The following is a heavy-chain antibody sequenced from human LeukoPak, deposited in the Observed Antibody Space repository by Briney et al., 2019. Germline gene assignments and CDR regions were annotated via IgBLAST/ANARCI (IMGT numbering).Heavy chain of an antibody. CDR1: GYTFTSYD. CDR2: ISAHKGYT. CDR3: ARGGVDDYGGNGPFDY. V-gene: IGHV1-18*01. J-gene: IGHJ4*02. Sequence: GASVKVSCKASGYTFTSYDITWVRQAPGQGLEWMGWISAHKGYTKYSQRVQGRVVPTADTSTTTAYMELRSLRSDDTAVYYCARGGVDDYGGNGPFDYWGQGTLVTVSP. D-gene: IGHD4-23*01.